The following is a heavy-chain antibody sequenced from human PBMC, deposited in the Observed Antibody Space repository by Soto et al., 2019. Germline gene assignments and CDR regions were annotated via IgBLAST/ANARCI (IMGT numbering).Heavy chain of an antibody. CDR3: AKELYSSGWPDHDAFDI. CDR1: GFTFSSYA. J-gene: IGHJ3*02. Sequence: GGSLRLSCAASGFTFSSYAMSWVRQAPGKGLEWVSAISGSGGSTYYADSVKGRFTISRDNSKNTLYLQMNSLRAEDTAVYYCAKELYSSGWPDHDAFDIWGQGTMVTVSS. D-gene: IGHD6-19*01. V-gene: IGHV3-23*01. CDR2: ISGSGGST.